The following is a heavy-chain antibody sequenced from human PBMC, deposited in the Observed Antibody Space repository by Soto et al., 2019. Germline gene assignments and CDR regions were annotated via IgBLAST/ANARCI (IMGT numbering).Heavy chain of an antibody. V-gene: IGHV3-23*01. CDR1: GFTFSSYA. D-gene: IGHD3-22*01. Sequence: EVQLLESGGGLVQPGGSLRLSCAASGFTFSSYAMSWVRQAPGKGLEWVSAISGSGGSTYYADSVKGRFTISRDNSKNTLYLQMNSLRAEDTAVYYCAKDTYYYDSSGYYPFDHWGQGTLVTVSS. J-gene: IGHJ4*02. CDR2: ISGSGGST. CDR3: AKDTYYYDSSGYYPFDH.